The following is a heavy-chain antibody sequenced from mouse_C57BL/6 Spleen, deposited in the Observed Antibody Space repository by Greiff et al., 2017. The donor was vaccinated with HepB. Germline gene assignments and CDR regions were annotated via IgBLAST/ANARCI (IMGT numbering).Heavy chain of an antibody. Sequence: VQLQQSGAELVKPGASVKISCKASGYAFSSYWMNWVKQRPGKGLEWIGQIYPGDGDTNYNGKFKGKATLTADISSSTAYMQLSSLTSEDSAVYFCARSTTVVATYYYAMDYWGQGTSVTVSS. J-gene: IGHJ4*01. CDR2: IYPGDGDT. CDR1: GYAFSSYW. CDR3: ARSTTVVATYYYAMDY. D-gene: IGHD1-1*01. V-gene: IGHV1-80*01.